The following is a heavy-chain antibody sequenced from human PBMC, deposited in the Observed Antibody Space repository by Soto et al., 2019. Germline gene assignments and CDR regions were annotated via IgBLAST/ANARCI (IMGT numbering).Heavy chain of an antibody. D-gene: IGHD3-3*01. J-gene: IGHJ6*02. Sequence: HPGGSLRLSCAASGFTFSSCAMSWVRQAPGKGLEWVSVITGSGGSTYYADSVKGRFTISRDNAKNTLYLQMNSLRAEDTAVYYCARDLTRVDFWSGYSQPRDYYYGMDVWGQGTTVTVSS. CDR3: ARDLTRVDFWSGYSQPRDYYYGMDV. CDR1: GFTFSSCA. V-gene: IGHV3-23*01. CDR2: ITGSGGST.